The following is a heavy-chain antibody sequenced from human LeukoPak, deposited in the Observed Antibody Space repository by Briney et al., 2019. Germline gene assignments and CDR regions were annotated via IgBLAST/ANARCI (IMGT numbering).Heavy chain of an antibody. Sequence: GASVKVSCKASGYTFTGYYMHWVRQAPGQGLEWMGRINPNSGGTNYAQKFQGRVTMTRDTSISTAYMELSRLRSDDTAVYYCATLWGGEPDAFDIWGQGTMVTVSS. V-gene: IGHV1-2*06. CDR2: INPNSGGT. CDR3: ATLWGGEPDAFDI. CDR1: GYTFTGYY. J-gene: IGHJ3*02. D-gene: IGHD3-16*01.